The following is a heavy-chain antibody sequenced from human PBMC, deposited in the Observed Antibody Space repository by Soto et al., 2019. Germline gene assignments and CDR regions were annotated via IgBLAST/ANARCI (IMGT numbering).Heavy chain of an antibody. CDR3: AKGQRSHYYDTSGYRAADH. V-gene: IGHV3-9*01. CDR1: GFTFDDYA. CDR2: INWDTGGI. D-gene: IGHD3-22*01. Sequence: PGGSLRLSCVASGFTFDDYAMHWVRQAPGKGLEWVSGINWDTGGIVYADSVMGRFTTSRDNAKNSLYLQMNSLRTEDTALYFCAKGQRSHYYDTSGYRAADHWGQGTLVTVSS. J-gene: IGHJ4*02.